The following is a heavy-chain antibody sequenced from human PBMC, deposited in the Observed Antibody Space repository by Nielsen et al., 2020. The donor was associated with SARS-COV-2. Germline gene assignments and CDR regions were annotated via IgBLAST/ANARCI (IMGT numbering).Heavy chain of an antibody. V-gene: IGHV1-2*02. Sequence: GESLKISCKGSGYTFTGYYMHWVRQAPGQGLEWMGWINPNSGGTNYAQKFQGRVTMTRDTSISTAYMELSRLRSDDTAVYYCARTGIAVAGIDFDYWGQGTLVTVSS. CDR3: ARTGIAVAGIDFDY. J-gene: IGHJ4*02. CDR2: INPNSGGT. D-gene: IGHD6-19*01. CDR1: GYTFTGYY.